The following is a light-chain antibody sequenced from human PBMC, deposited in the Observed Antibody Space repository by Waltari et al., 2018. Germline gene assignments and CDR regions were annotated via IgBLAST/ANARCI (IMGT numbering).Light chain of an antibody. CDR2: EVS. V-gene: IGKV2D-29*01. Sequence: EIVMTQTPVSLSVTPGQPASLACKSSESLLFRDGKLYFQWYLQKPCQTQQLLSYEVSNRFSGVPDRFSGSGSGTEFTLNISRVEAEDVGVYYCMQSLQRPYTFGGGTKVEIK. CDR3: MQSLQRPYT. CDR1: ESLLFRDGKLY. J-gene: IGKJ4*01.